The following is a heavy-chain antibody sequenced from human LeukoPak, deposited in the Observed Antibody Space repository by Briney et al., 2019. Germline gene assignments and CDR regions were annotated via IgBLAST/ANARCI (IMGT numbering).Heavy chain of an antibody. CDR2: ISSSSGSV. CDR1: GFTFSSYN. V-gene: IGHV3-21*01. Sequence: GGSLRLSCAASGFTFSSYNMNWARQAPGKGLEWVSSISSSSGSVYYADSVKGRFTISRDNAKNSLYLQMNSLRADDTAVYYCARDRPMGSSDYWGQGTLVTVSS. CDR3: ARDRPMGSSDY. J-gene: IGHJ4*02. D-gene: IGHD6-6*01.